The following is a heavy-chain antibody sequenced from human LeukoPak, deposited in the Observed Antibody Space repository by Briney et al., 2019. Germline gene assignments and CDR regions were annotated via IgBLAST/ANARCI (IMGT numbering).Heavy chain of an antibody. D-gene: IGHD5-18*01. J-gene: IGHJ3*02. Sequence: GGSLRLSCAASGFTFSSYAMSWVRQAPGKGLEWVSAISGSGGSTYYADSVKGRFTISRDNSKNTLYLQMNSLRAEDTAVYYCARGARRTAMVTRGAFDIWGQGTMVTVSS. CDR2: ISGSGGST. CDR1: GFTFSSYA. CDR3: ARGARRTAMVTRGAFDI. V-gene: IGHV3-23*01.